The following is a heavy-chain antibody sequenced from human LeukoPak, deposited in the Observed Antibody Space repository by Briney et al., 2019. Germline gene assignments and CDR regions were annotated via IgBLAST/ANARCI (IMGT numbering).Heavy chain of an antibody. Sequence: QSGGSLRLSCAASGFTFSSYAMNWVRQAPGKGLNWVSGISGSGDSTYYADSVKGRFTISRDKSKNTLYLHMDSLRVEHTAAYFCARQNFGSPPWFDTWGQGTLVTASS. CDR1: GFTFSSYA. D-gene: IGHD3-3*01. V-gene: IGHV3-23*01. CDR3: ARQNFGSPPWFDT. J-gene: IGHJ5*02. CDR2: ISGSGDST.